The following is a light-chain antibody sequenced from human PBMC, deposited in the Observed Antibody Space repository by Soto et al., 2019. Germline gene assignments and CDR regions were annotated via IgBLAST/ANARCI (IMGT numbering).Light chain of an antibody. Sequence: IQMARSLSTHSASVRCRGCITCRVSQSSSSWLAWYQQKPGKAPKLLINKASSLESGVPSRFSGSGSGTEFTLTISNLQPDDFATYYCQQYENYWTFGQRTNVDIK. V-gene: IGKV1-5*03. CDR2: KAS. CDR1: QSSSSW. J-gene: IGKJ1*01. CDR3: QQYENYWT.